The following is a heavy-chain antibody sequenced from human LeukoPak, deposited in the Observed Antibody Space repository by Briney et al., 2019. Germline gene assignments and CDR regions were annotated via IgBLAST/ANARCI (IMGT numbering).Heavy chain of an antibody. CDR1: GDSVCRNSDA. J-gene: IGHJ4*02. V-gene: IGHV6-1*01. CDR2: TYYRSKWYN. Sequence: SQTLSLTCALSGDSVCRNSDAWNWIRQSPSRGLEWLGRTYYRSKWYNDYAVSVKSRITINPDTSKNQFSLQLNSVTPEDTAVYYCARLSASHFDYWGQGTLVTVSS. D-gene: IGHD2-21*01. CDR3: ARLSASHFDY.